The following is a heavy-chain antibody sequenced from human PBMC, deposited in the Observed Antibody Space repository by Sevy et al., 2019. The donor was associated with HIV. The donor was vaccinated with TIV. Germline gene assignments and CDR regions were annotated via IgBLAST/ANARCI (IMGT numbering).Heavy chain of an antibody. D-gene: IGHD6-19*01. CDR1: GFTFSSYA. CDR2: ISSAAGGST. CDR3: AKEAVAVAGSRYYYMDV. V-gene: IGHV3-23*01. Sequence: GGSLRLSCAASGFTFSSYAMSWVRQAPGKGLEWVSAISSAAGGSTYYADSVKGRFTISRDNSKKTLNLQMNSLRVEDTAVYYCAKEAVAVAGSRYYYMDVWGKRTTVTDSS. J-gene: IGHJ6*03.